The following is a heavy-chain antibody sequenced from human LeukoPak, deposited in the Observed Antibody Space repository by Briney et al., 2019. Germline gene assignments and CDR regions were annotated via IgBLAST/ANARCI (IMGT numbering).Heavy chain of an antibody. V-gene: IGHV3-7*01. Sequence: GGSLRLSCAASGFTFSSYWMTWVRQVPGKGLEWVANIKPDGSEKYYVDSVKGRFTISRDNAKNSLYLQMNSLRAEDTAVYYCARATNDFWSGYYYYYYYYMDVWGKGTTVTVSS. CDR2: IKPDGSEK. CDR3: ARATNDFWSGYYYYYYYYMDV. D-gene: IGHD3-3*01. CDR1: GFTFSSYW. J-gene: IGHJ6*03.